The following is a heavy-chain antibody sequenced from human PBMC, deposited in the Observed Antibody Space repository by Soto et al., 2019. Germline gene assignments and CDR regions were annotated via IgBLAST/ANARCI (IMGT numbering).Heavy chain of an antibody. Sequence: QLQLQESGPGLVKPSETLSLTCTVSGGSISSSSYYWGWIRQPPGKGLEWIGSIYYSGSTYYNPSLKSRVTISVDTSKNQFSLKLSSVTAADTAVYYCAIMERDILVVRGGYFDYWGQGTLVTVSS. D-gene: IGHD2-2*01. CDR2: IYYSGST. CDR3: AIMERDILVVRGGYFDY. V-gene: IGHV4-39*01. J-gene: IGHJ4*02. CDR1: GGSISSSSYY.